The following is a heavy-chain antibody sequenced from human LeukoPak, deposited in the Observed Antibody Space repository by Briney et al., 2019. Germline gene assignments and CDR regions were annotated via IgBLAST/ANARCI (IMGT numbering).Heavy chain of an antibody. CDR3: AKGIGYSTLHFDY. Sequence: GGSLRLSCAASGFTFSSYNMNWVRQAPGKGLEWVSAISGSGDSTYYADSVKGRFTISRDNSKNTLYLQMNSLRAEDTAIYYCAKGIGYSTLHFDYWGQGTLVTVSS. D-gene: IGHD6-13*01. CDR1: GFTFSSYN. V-gene: IGHV3-23*01. J-gene: IGHJ4*02. CDR2: ISGSGDST.